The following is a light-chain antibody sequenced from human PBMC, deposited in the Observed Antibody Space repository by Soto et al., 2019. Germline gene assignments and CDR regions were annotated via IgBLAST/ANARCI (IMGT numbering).Light chain of an antibody. CDR1: QSVSSN. V-gene: IGKV3-15*01. CDR2: GSS. Sequence: EIVMTQSPATLSVSPGERSTLSCRASQSVSSNLAWYQQKPGQAPRLLIYGSSTRATGIPARFSGSGSGTECTLTISSLQSEDLAVDYGQQYNNWPRTFGQGTKVAIK. J-gene: IGKJ1*01. CDR3: QQYNNWPRT.